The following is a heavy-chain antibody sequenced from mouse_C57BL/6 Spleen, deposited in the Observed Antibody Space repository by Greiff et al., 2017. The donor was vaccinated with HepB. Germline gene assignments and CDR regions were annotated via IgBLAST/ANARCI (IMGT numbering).Heavy chain of an antibody. J-gene: IGHJ2*01. D-gene: IGHD3-2*02. CDR2: IYPGDGDT. V-gene: IGHV1-82*01. Sequence: VQLQESGPELVKPGASVKISCKASGYAFSSSWMNWVKQRPGKGLEWIGRIYPGDGDTNYNGKFKGKATLTADKSSTTAYMQLSSLTSEDSAVYFCARSRAQAPFDYWGQGTTLTVSS. CDR1: GYAFSSSW. CDR3: ARSRAQAPFDY.